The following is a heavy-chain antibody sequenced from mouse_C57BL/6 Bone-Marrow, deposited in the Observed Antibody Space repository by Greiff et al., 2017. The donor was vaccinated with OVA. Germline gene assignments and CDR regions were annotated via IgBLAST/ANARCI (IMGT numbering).Heavy chain of an antibody. CDR3: ARDNSLHYFDY. J-gene: IGHJ2*01. CDR2: IRNKANGYTT. D-gene: IGHD6-1*01. CDR1: GFTFTDYY. V-gene: IGHV7-3*01. Sequence: EVKLMESGGGLVQPGGSLSLSCAASGFTFTDYYMSWVRQPPGQALEWLGFIRNKANGYTTEYSASVKGRFTISRDNSQSILYLQMNALRAEDSATYYCARDNSLHYFDYWGQGTTLTVSA.